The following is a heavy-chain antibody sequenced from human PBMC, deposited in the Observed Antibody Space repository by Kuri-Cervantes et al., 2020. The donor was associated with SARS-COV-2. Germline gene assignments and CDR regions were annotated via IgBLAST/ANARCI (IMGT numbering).Heavy chain of an antibody. CDR1: GFTVSSNY. D-gene: IGHD6-19*01. Sequence: GESLKISCAASGFTVSSNYMSWVRQAPGKGLEWVSVIYSGGSTYYADSVKGRFIISRDNARNSLFLEMKSVRAEDTAVYYCARQVLTMAGWIDSWGQGTLVTVSS. J-gene: IGHJ5*01. CDR3: ARQVLTMAGWIDS. V-gene: IGHV3-66*04. CDR2: IYSGGST.